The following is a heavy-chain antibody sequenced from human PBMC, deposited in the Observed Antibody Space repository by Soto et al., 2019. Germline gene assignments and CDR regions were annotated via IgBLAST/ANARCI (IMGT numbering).Heavy chain of an antibody. V-gene: IGHV1-46*03. D-gene: IGHD1-26*01. CDR2: INPSSGST. CDR3: ARDRAPGWAYYYGMDV. J-gene: IGHJ6*02. Sequence: GASVKVSCKASGNTFTSYYMHWVRQAPGQGLGWMGIINPSSGSTSYAQKFQGRVTMTMDTSTSTVYMELSSLRSEDTAVYYCARDRAPGWAYYYGMDVWGQGTTVTVSS. CDR1: GNTFTSYY.